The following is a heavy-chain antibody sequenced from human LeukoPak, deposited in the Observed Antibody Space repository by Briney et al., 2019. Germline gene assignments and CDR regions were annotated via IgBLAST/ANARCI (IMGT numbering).Heavy chain of an antibody. J-gene: IGHJ4*02. CDR2: IYYSGST. CDR3: ARGYSSSWSPFDY. D-gene: IGHD6-13*01. V-gene: IGHV4-39*07. CDR1: GGSLSSSSYY. Sequence: SETMSLTCTVSGGSLSSSSYYWGWIRQPPGKGLEWIGRIYYSGSTYYNPSLKSRVTITVDTSKNQFSLKLSSVTAADTAVYYCARGYSSSWSPFDYWGQGTLVTVSS.